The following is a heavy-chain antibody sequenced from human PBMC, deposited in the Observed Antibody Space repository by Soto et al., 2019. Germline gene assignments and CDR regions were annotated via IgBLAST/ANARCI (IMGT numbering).Heavy chain of an antibody. J-gene: IGHJ4*02. CDR2: IYYSGST. CDR1: GGSIISYY. CDR3: ARTGDFDY. V-gene: IGHV4-59*01. Sequence: SETLSLTCTVSGGSIISYYCSCIRHPPWKGLEWIVYIYYSGSTNYNPSLKSRVTISVDTSKNQSSLKLSSVTAADTAVYYCARTGDFDYWGQGTLVTVSS. D-gene: IGHD3-10*01.